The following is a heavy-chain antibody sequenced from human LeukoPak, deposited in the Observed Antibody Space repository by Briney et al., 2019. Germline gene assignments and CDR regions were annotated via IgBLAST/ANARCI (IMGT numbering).Heavy chain of an antibody. J-gene: IGHJ4*02. CDR3: ARGLNCTNGVCYNDY. V-gene: IGHV1-69*13. CDR2: IIPIFGTA. CDR1: GGTFSSYA. D-gene: IGHD2-8*01. Sequence: ASVKVSCKASGGTFSSYAISWVRQAPGQGLEWMGGIIPIFGTANYAQKFQGRVTITADESTSTAYMELSSLRSEDTAVYYCARGLNCTNGVCYNDYWGQGTLVTVPS.